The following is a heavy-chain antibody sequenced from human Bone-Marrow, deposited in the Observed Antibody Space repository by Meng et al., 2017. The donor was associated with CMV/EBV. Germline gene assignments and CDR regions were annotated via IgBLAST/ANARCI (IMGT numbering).Heavy chain of an antibody. J-gene: IGHJ4*02. CDR2: ISYDGSNK. D-gene: IGHD3-22*01. CDR3: ANLPPYYYDSSGYYDY. Sequence: SGFTFSSYGMHWVRQTPGKGLEWVAVISYDGSNKYYANSVKSRFTISRDNSKNTLYLQMNSLRAEDTAVYYCANLPPYYYDSSGYYDYWGQGTLVTVSS. V-gene: IGHV3-30*18. CDR1: GFTFSSYG.